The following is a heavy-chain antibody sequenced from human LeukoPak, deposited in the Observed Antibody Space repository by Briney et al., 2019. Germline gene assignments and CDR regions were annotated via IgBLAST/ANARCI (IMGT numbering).Heavy chain of an antibody. V-gene: IGHV3-48*03. CDR3: ASVGYNYGFGFDY. CDR1: GFTFSSYE. D-gene: IGHD5-18*01. CDR2: ISSSGSSI. J-gene: IGHJ4*02. Sequence: QSGGSLRLSCAASGFTFSSYEMNWVRQAPGKGLEWVSYISSSGSSIYYADSMKGRFTISRDNAENSLYLQMNSLRAEDTAVYYCASVGYNYGFGFDYWGQGTLVTVSS.